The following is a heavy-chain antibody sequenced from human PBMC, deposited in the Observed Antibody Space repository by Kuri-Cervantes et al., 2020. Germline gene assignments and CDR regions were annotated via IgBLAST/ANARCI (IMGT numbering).Heavy chain of an antibody. J-gene: IGHJ4*02. CDR3: ARGGDGYNFLRGIKYYFDY. CDR1: GGSISSYY. D-gene: IGHD5-24*01. Sequence: SETLSLTCTVSGGSISSYYWSWIRQPPGKGLEWIGYIYYSGSTNYNPSLKSRVTISVDTSKNQFSLKLSSVTAADTAVYYCARGGDGYNFLRGIKYYFDYWGQGTLVTVSS. V-gene: IGHV4-59*01. CDR2: IYYSGST.